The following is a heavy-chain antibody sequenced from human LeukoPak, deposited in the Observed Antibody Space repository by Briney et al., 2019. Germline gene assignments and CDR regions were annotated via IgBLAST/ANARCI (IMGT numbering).Heavy chain of an antibody. V-gene: IGHV3-23*01. CDR2: VSGSGGST. J-gene: IGHJ4*02. D-gene: IGHD1-26*01. CDR1: GFSFSSYV. Sequence: PGGSLRLSCEASGFSFSSYVMNWVRQAPGKGLEWVSAVSGSGGSTYYADSVKGRFTISRDNSKNTLYLQMNSLRAEDTAVYYCAKGKVGATLRVIFDYWGQGTLVTVSS. CDR3: AKGKVGATLRVIFDY.